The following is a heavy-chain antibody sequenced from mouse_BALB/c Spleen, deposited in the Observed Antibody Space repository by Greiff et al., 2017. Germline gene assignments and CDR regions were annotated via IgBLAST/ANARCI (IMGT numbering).Heavy chain of an antibody. V-gene: IGHV5-6-4*01. CDR1: GFTFSSYT. Sequence: EVMLVESGGGLVKPGGSLKLSCAASGFTFSSYTMSWVRQTPEKRLEWVATISSGGSYTYYPDSVKGRFTISRDNAKNTLYLQMSSLKSEDTAMYYCTGGYHFYAMDYWGQGTSVTVSS. D-gene: IGHD2-2*01. J-gene: IGHJ4*01. CDR3: TGGYHFYAMDY. CDR2: ISSGGSYT.